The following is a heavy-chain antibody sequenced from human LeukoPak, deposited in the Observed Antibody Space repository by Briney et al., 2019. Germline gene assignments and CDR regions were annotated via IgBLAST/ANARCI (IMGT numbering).Heavy chain of an antibody. CDR1: GYTFTGYY. J-gene: IGHJ6*03. Sequence: ASVKVSCKASGYTFTGYYMHWVRQAPGQGLEWMGWINPSSGGTNYAQKFQGRVTVTRDTSTSTVYMELSSLRSEDTAVYYCAKGPRITLVRGGQWYYYMDVWGKGTTVTISS. CDR3: AKGPRITLVRGGQWYYYMDV. D-gene: IGHD3-10*01. CDR2: INPSSGGT. V-gene: IGHV1-2*02.